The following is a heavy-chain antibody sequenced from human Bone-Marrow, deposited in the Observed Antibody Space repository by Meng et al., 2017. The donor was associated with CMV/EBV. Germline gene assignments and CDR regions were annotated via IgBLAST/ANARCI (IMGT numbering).Heavy chain of an antibody. CDR3: ASSRYCSSTSCYLFDP. J-gene: IGHJ5*02. D-gene: IGHD2-2*01. CDR2: INPNSGGT. CDR1: GYTFTGYY. Sequence: ASVKVSCKASGYTFTGYYMHWVRQAPGQGLEWMGWINPNSGGTNYAQKFQGRVTMTRDTSISTAYMELSRLRSDDTAVYYCASSRYCSSTSCYLFDPWGQGTRVTVSS. V-gene: IGHV1-2*02.